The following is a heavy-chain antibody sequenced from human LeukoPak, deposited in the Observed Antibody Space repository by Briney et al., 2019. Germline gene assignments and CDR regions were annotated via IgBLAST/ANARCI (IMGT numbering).Heavy chain of an antibody. CDR2: IYYSGST. V-gene: IGHV4-31*03. D-gene: IGHD3-10*01. CDR3: ARVRAYYGSGSYSLDYYYYYMDV. Sequence: SQTLSLTCTVSGGSISSGGYYWSWIRQHPGKGLEWIVYIYYSGSTYYNPSLKSRVTISVDTSKNQFSLKLSSVTAADTAVYYCARVRAYYGSGSYSLDYYYYYMDVWGKGTTVTVSS. J-gene: IGHJ6*03. CDR1: GGSISSGGYY.